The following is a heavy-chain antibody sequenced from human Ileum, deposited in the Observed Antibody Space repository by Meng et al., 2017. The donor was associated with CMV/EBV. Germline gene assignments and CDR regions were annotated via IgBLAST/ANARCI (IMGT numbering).Heavy chain of an antibody. V-gene: IGHV3-53*01. CDR2: IYGGGGT. CDR1: GFTVSSDY. Sequence: GESLKISCAASGFTVSSDYMSWVRQAPGKGLEWVSVIYGGGGTDYGDSVKGRFTISRDNSKNTLYLEAISLRAEDTAVYYCARSNCSGAACYVTFYYYSLDVWGQGTTVTVSS. CDR3: ARSNCSGAACYVTFYYYSLDV. J-gene: IGHJ6*02. D-gene: IGHD2-2*01.